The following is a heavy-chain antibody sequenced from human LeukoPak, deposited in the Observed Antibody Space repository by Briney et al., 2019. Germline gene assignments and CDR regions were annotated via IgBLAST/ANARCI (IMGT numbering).Heavy chain of an antibody. D-gene: IGHD7-27*01. J-gene: IGHJ4*02. CDR3: ATIGDRRTGELYRIDY. Sequence: QPGRSLRLSCAASGVTFSNYAMHWVRQPPGKGLEWVAVVSYEGSNKYYADSVKGRFTISRDNSKNTLYLQMNSLRPEDAAIYYCATIGDRRTGELYRIDYWGQGTLVTVSS. CDR1: GVTFSNYA. V-gene: IGHV3-30-3*01. CDR2: VSYEGSNK.